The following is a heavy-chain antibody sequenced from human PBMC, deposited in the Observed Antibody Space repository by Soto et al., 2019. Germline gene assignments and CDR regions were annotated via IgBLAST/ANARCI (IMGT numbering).Heavy chain of an antibody. Sequence: ASVKVSCKASGYTFTCYGISWVRQAPGQGLEWMGWISAYNGNTNYAQKLQGRVTMTTDTSTSTAYMELRSLRSDDTAVYYCARDPSQNYYDSSGYRFDPWGQGTLVTVSS. V-gene: IGHV1-18*04. D-gene: IGHD3-22*01. CDR1: GYTFTCYG. CDR3: ARDPSQNYYDSSGYRFDP. CDR2: ISAYNGNT. J-gene: IGHJ5*02.